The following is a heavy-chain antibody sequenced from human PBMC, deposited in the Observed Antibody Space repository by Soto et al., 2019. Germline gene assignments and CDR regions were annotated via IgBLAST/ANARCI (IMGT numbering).Heavy chain of an antibody. J-gene: IGHJ4*02. CDR1: GFTFSSYA. V-gene: IGHV3-23*01. D-gene: IGHD6-13*01. CDR3: AKLKEAAAPYFDY. Sequence: PSETLRLSCAASGFTFSSYAMSWVRQAPGKGLEWVSAISGSGGSTYYADSVKGRFTISRDNSKNTLYLQMNSLRAEDTAVYYCAKLKEAAAPYFDYWGQGTLVTVSS. CDR2: ISGSGGST.